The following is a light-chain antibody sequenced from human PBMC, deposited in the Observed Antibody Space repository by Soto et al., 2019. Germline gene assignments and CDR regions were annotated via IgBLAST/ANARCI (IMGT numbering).Light chain of an antibody. V-gene: IGLV2-14*01. Sequence: QSVLTQPASVSGSPGQSITISCTGTSSDVCSFNYVSWYQQHPGKAPKLMIYDVSNRPSGLSNRFSGSKSGNTASLTISGLQSEDEAEYYCSSYTSSSTWVFGGGTKLTVL. J-gene: IGLJ3*02. CDR2: DVS. CDR1: SSDVCSFNY. CDR3: SSYTSSSTWV.